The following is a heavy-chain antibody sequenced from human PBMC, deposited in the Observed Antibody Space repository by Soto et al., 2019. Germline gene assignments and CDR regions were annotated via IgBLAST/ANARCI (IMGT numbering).Heavy chain of an antibody. J-gene: IGHJ4*02. CDR1: GGTFSSYA. Sequence: QVQLVQSGAEVKKPGSSVKVSCKASGGTFSSYAISWVRQAPGQGLEWMGGIIPIFGTANYAQKFQGRVTITADESTSTAYMELSSLRSEDTAVYYCALDGPCVVDRVGIPQYYFDYWGQGTLVTVSS. CDR3: ALDGPCVVDRVGIPQYYFDY. V-gene: IGHV1-69*01. D-gene: IGHD1-26*01. CDR2: IIPIFGTA.